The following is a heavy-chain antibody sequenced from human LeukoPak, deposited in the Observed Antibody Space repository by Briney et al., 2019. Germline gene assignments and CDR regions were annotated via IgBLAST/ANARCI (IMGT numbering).Heavy chain of an antibody. Sequence: SETLSLTCTVSGGSISSGGYYWSWIRQHPGKGLEWIGYIYYSGSTYYNPSLKSRVTISVDTSKNQFSLKLSSVTAADTAVYYCARGYYDSSGYYPGDYWGQGTLVTVSS. J-gene: IGHJ4*02. D-gene: IGHD3-22*01. V-gene: IGHV4-30-4*08. CDR3: ARGYYDSSGYYPGDY. CDR1: GGSISSGGYY. CDR2: IYYSGST.